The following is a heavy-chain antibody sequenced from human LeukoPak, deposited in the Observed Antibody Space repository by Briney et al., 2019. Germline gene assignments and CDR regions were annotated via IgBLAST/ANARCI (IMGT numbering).Heavy chain of an antibody. Sequence: GGSLRLSCAASGFTFSSYAMSWVRQAPGKGLEWVSAISGSGGGTYYADSVKGRFTISRDNSKNTLYLQMNSLRAEDTAVYYCAKEITYYDFWSGYSHGYYFDYWGQGTLVTVSS. CDR2: ISGSGGGT. D-gene: IGHD3-3*01. CDR1: GFTFSSYA. V-gene: IGHV3-23*01. CDR3: AKEITYYDFWSGYSHGYYFDY. J-gene: IGHJ4*02.